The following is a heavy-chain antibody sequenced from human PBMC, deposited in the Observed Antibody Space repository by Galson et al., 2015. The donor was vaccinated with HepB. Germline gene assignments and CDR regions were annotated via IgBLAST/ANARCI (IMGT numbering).Heavy chain of an antibody. J-gene: IGHJ3*02. CDR2: IWYDGSNK. Sequence: SLRLSCAASGFTFSSYGMHWVRQAPGKGLEWVAVIWYDGSNKYYADSVKGRFTISRDNSKNTLYLQMNSLRAEDTAVYYCAREVYDSSDDNTPDAFDIWGQGTMVTVSS. CDR3: AREVYDSSDDNTPDAFDI. V-gene: IGHV3-33*01. D-gene: IGHD3-22*01. CDR1: GFTFSSYG.